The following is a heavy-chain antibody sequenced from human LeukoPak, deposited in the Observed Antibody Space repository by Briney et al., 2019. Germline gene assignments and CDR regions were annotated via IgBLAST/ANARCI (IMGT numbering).Heavy chain of an antibody. Sequence: SQTLSLTCTVSGGSISSGDYYWSWIRQPPGKGLEWIGYIYYSGSTYYNPSPKSRFTISVDTSKNQFSLKLSSVTAADTAVYYCARSNGKYQLPINYWGQGTLVTVSS. D-gene: IGHD2-2*01. CDR3: ARSNGKYQLPINY. J-gene: IGHJ4*02. V-gene: IGHV4-30-4*08. CDR2: IYYSGST. CDR1: GGSISSGDYY.